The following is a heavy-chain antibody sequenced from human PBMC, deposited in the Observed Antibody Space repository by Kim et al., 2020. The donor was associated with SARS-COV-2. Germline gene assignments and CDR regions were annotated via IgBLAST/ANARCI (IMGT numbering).Heavy chain of an antibody. Sequence: GGSLRLSCAASGLFVSTNYMTWVRQAPGKGLEWVSTIYNDGSAYYGDSVKGRFTISRDNSRNTVHLQMNSLRADDTAMYYCARGGSGFDSTGFFDYWGQGTLVSVSS. CDR1: GLFVSTNY. V-gene: IGHV3-53*01. J-gene: IGHJ4*02. CDR3: ARGGSGFDSTGFFDY. D-gene: IGHD5-12*01. CDR2: IYNDGSA.